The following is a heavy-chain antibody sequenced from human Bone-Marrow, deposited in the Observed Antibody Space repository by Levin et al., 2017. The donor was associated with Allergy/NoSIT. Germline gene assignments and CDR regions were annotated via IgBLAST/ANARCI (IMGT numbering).Heavy chain of an antibody. D-gene: IGHD2-15*01. V-gene: IGHV1-2*02. Sequence: GESLKISCKASGYTFIDQYIHWVRQAPGQGLEWMGWINPKRGGIKFAQTFEGRVTMTRDTSISTAYMELKSLTYDDTAVYFCARGDGSPYYFDLWGRGTLVTVSS. CDR3: ARGDGSPYYFDL. CDR2: INPKRGGI. CDR1: GYTFIDQY. J-gene: IGHJ2*01.